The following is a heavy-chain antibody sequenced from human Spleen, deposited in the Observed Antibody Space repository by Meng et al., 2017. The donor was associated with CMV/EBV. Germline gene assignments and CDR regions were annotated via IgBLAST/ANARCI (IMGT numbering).Heavy chain of an antibody. CDR2: ISSDGSNK. CDR1: GFTFNDYA. V-gene: IGHV3-30-3*01. CDR3: ALLPVDY. J-gene: IGHJ4*02. Sequence: SLRLSCAASGFTFNDYAMHWVRQAPGKGLEWVAVISSDGSNKFYADSVRGRFTISRDNSRNILFLQMNSLKIEDTAIYYCALLPVDYWGRGTLVTVSS.